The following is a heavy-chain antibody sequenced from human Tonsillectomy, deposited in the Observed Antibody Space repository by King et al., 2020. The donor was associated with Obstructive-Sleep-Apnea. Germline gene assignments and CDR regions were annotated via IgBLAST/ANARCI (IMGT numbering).Heavy chain of an antibody. Sequence: VQLVESGGGLVQPGGSLRLSCAASGFTFSSYAMSWVRQAPGKRLEWVSVISGSGGSTYYANSVKGRFTISRDNSKTTLYLQMNSLRAEDTSVYYCAKARQPYVSGEDYFDYWGQGTLVTVSS. J-gene: IGHJ4*02. CDR3: AKARQPYVSGEDYFDY. CDR2: ISGSGGST. CDR1: GFTFSSYA. V-gene: IGHV3-23*04. D-gene: IGHD6-19*01.